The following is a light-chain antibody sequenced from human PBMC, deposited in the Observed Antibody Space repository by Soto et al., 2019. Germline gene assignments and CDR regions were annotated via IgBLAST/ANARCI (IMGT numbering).Light chain of an antibody. V-gene: IGKV3-15*01. CDR3: QQHNNWPPWT. J-gene: IGKJ1*01. CDR1: QSVSSN. Sequence: EIVMTQSPATLSVSPGERATLSCRASQSVSSNLAWYQQKPGQAPRLLIYGASTRATGIPARFSGSGSGTEVSLTISSLQQEDFAADYCQQHNNWPPWTFGQGTKVEIK. CDR2: GAS.